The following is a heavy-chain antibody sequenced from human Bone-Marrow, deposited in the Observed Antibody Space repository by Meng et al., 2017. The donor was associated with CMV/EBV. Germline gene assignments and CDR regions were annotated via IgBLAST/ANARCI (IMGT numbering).Heavy chain of an antibody. CDR3: ARGRGYSGSRFDY. D-gene: IGHD1-26*01. Sequence: SETLSLTCTVSGGSISSYYWNWIRQPPGKGLEWLASVYYSGTTNYNPSLKSRLTISVDTSKSQFSLKLSSVTAADTAVYYCARGRGYSGSRFDYWGQGTLVTVSS. CDR1: GGSISSYY. CDR2: VYYSGTT. J-gene: IGHJ4*02. V-gene: IGHV4-59*12.